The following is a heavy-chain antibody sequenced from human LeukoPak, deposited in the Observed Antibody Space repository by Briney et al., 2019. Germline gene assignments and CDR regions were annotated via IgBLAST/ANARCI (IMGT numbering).Heavy chain of an antibody. J-gene: IGHJ4*02. CDR2: FDSEEYDT. Sequence: ASVKVSCKVSGYTLTALALHWVRQAPGKGFEWIGGFDSEEYDTIYAQKFQGRVTMTEDTSTDTAYMELSSLYFEDTAVYYCATLEPEPGDFGGLAYWGQGTLVTVSS. D-gene: IGHD4-17*01. V-gene: IGHV1-24*01. CDR3: ATLEPEPGDFGGLAY. CDR1: GYTLTALA.